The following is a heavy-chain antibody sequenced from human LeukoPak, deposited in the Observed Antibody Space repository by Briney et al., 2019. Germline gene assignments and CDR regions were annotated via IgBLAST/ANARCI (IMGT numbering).Heavy chain of an antibody. CDR2: IYSGGRT. CDR1: GFTVSSNY. V-gene: IGHV3-66*01. CDR3: ARSRYLDWGGAFDM. J-gene: IGHJ3*02. D-gene: IGHD3-9*01. Sequence: PGGSLRLSCAASGFTVSSNYMTWVRQAPGKGLEWVSVIYSGGRTYYADSVKGRFTISRDDSKNTVYLQLNSLRGEDTAIYYCARSRYLDWGGAFDMWGQGTMVTVSS.